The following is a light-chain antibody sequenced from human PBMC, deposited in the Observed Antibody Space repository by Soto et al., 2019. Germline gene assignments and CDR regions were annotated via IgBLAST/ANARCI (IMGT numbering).Light chain of an antibody. CDR3: QQYGNSPWT. J-gene: IGKJ1*01. Sequence: EIVLTQSPDTLSLSPGERATLSCRASQSVSSNYLAWYQQKPGQAPRLLIYDISSRATGIPDRFSGSGSVTDFTLTIRRLEPEDFAVYYCQQYGNSPWTFGQGTKVDIK. CDR1: QSVSSNY. V-gene: IGKV3-20*01. CDR2: DIS.